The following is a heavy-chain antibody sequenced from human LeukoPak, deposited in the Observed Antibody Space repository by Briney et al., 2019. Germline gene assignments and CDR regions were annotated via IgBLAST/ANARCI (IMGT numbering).Heavy chain of an antibody. Sequence: KPSETLSLTCAVYGGSFSGYYWSWIRQPPGKGLEWIGEINHSGSTNYNPSLKSRVTISVDTSKNQFSLKLSSVTAADTAVYYCAGGELLTGSDYWGQGTLVSVSS. V-gene: IGHV4-34*01. CDR1: GGSFSGYY. CDR2: INHSGST. CDR3: AGGELLTGSDY. D-gene: IGHD3-9*01. J-gene: IGHJ4*02.